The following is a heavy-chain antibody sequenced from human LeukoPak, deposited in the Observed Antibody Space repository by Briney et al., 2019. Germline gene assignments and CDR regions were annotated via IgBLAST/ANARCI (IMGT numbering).Heavy chain of an antibody. V-gene: IGHV4-59*01. Sequence: SETLSLTCTVSGGSISGYYWSWIRQPPGKGLEWIGYFYYSGTTNYNPSLKSRVTISVDTSKNQFSLKLSSVTAADTAVHYCARNPRSGYFPHYHYYGMDVWGQGTTVTVSS. J-gene: IGHJ6*02. CDR3: ARNPRSGYFPHYHYYGMDV. D-gene: IGHD3-3*01. CDR2: FYYSGTT. CDR1: GGSISGYY.